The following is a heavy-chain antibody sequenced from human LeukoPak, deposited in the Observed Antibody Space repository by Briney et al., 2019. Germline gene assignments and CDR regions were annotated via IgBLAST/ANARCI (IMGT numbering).Heavy chain of an antibody. V-gene: IGHV3-30*15. J-gene: IGHJ4*02. CDR1: GFTFRDYA. D-gene: IGHD2-2*02. CDR2: ISYDGTTE. CDR3: ARPQGYCSSTSCYRPFEY. Sequence: GRSLRLSCAASGFTFRDYAFHWVRQAPGKGLEWVAVISYDGTTEYYAASVKGRVTISRDNSNNTLFLQMSSLRTEDTAVYYCARPQGYCSSTSCYRPFEYWGQGTLVTVSS.